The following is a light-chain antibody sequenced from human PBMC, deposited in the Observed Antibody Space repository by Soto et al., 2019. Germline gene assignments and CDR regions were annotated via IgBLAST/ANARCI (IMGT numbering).Light chain of an antibody. Sequence: EIVLTQSPGTLSLSPGERATLSCRASQSVSSTYLAGYQHKPGQAPRLLIYGASSRATGIPDRFSGSGSGTDFTLTISRLEPEDFALYYCQQYGSSPPYTFGQGTKLEIK. CDR1: QSVSSTY. V-gene: IGKV3-20*01. CDR3: QQYGSSPPYT. CDR2: GAS. J-gene: IGKJ2*01.